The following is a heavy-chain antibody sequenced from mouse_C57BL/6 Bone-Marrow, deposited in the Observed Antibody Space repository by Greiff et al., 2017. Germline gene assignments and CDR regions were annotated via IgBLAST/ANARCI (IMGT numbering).Heavy chain of an antibody. D-gene: IGHD2-2*01. J-gene: IGHJ2*01. CDR3: ASLYYGYVRYYFDY. CDR2: ISDGGSYT. CDR1: GFTFSSYA. V-gene: IGHV5-4*03. Sequence: EVKLVESGGGLVKPGGSLKLSCAASGFTFSSYAMSWVRQTPEKRLEWVATISDGGSYTYYPDNVKGRFTISRDNAKNNLYLQMSHLKSEDTAMYYCASLYYGYVRYYFDYWGQGTTLTVSS.